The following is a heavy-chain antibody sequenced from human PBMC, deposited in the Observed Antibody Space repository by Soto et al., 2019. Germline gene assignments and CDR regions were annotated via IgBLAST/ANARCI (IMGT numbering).Heavy chain of an antibody. CDR2: ISYDGSNK. D-gene: IGHD3-10*01. CDR1: GFTFSSYG. V-gene: IGHV3-30*18. Sequence: QVQLVESGGGVVQPGKSLRLSCAGSGFTFSSYGMAGVRQAPGRGLEWVAVISYDGSNKYYADSVKGRFTISRDNSKNTLYLQMSSLRADDTAVYYCAKDRMGAGVRGYFDYWGQGTLVTVSS. CDR3: AKDRMGAGVRGYFDY. J-gene: IGHJ4*02.